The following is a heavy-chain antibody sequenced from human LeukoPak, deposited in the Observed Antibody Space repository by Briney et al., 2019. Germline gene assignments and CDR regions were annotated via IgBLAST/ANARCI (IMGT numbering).Heavy chain of an antibody. Sequence: ASVKVSCKASGGTFSSYAISWVRQAPGQGLEWMGGIIPIFGTANYAQKFQGRVTITADESTSTAYMEPSSLRSEDTAVYYCARNRESDYYDSSGYYWFDPWGQGTLVTVSS. D-gene: IGHD3-22*01. J-gene: IGHJ5*02. CDR1: GGTFSSYA. CDR2: IIPIFGTA. CDR3: ARNRESDYYDSSGYYWFDP. V-gene: IGHV1-69*01.